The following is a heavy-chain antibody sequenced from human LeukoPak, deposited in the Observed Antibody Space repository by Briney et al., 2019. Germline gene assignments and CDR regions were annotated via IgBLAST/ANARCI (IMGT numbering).Heavy chain of an antibody. CDR2: ISSSSSYI. D-gene: IGHD6-19*01. CDR1: GFTFSSYS. J-gene: IGHJ4*02. Sequence: GGSLRLSCAASGFTFSSYSTNWVRQAPGKGLEWVSSISSSSSYIYYADSVKGRFTISRDNAKNSLYLQMNSLRAEDTAVYYCARDLEAVAGTSLAYWGQGTLVTVSS. CDR3: ARDLEAVAGTSLAY. V-gene: IGHV3-21*01.